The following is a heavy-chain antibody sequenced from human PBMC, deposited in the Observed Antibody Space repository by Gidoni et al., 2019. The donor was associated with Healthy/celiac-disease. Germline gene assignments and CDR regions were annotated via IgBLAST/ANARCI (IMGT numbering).Heavy chain of an antibody. CDR2: IYYSGST. D-gene: IGHD3-22*01. J-gene: IGHJ4*02. Sequence: QVQLQESDPALVKHSQTLSLTCTVSGGSISSGAYYWRWIRQPPGKGLEWIGYIYYSGSTYYNPYLKSRVSISVDTSKNQFSLKLSSVTAADTAVYYCARETYYYDSSGYYSFDYWGQGTLVTVSS. CDR3: ARETYYYDSSGYYSFDY. CDR1: GGSISSGAYY. V-gene: IGHV4-30-4*01.